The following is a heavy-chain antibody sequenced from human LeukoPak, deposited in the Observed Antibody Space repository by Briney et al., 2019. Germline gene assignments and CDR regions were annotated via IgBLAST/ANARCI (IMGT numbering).Heavy chain of an antibody. D-gene: IGHD2-15*01. J-gene: IGHJ4*02. V-gene: IGHV3-48*01. CDR1: GFTFSSYS. CDR3: AGASSDGVLIDATSFDL. Sequence: GGSLRLSCAASGFTFSSYSMDWVRQAPGKGLEWVSYISSSSSTIYYADSVKGRFTISRDNAKNSLYLQMNSLRAEDTAVYYCAGASSDGVLIDATSFDLWGQGTLVSVSS. CDR2: ISSSSSTI.